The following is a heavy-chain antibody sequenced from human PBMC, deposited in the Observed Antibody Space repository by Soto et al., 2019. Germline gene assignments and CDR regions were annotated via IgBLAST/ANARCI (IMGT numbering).Heavy chain of an antibody. CDR3: AREGSTTYPYFDL. V-gene: IGHV4-59*01. J-gene: IGHJ4*02. CDR1: GGSISSYY. D-gene: IGHD1-26*01. Sequence: QVQLQESGPGQVKASETVSLTCTVSGGSISSYYWSWIRQPPGKGLEWIGYIHYSGTTNYNPSLKSRVTMSVDTSKNQFSLNVNSVTAADTAVYYCAREGSTTYPYFDLWGQGTLVSVSS. CDR2: IHYSGTT.